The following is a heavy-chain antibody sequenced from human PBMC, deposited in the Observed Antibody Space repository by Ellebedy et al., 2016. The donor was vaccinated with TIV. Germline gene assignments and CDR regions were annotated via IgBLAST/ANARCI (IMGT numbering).Heavy chain of an antibody. CDR1: GGSISSGGYY. D-gene: IGHD6-19*01. CDR2: VYTSGSA. CDR3: AREDRYSSGLLDFDY. Sequence: SETLSLTXTVSGGSISSGGYYWSWIRQHPGKGLEWIGSVYTSGSAYCNPSLKSRVTISIDTSKNQFSLKLSSVTAADTAVYYCAREDRYSSGLLDFDYWGQGTLVTVSS. V-gene: IGHV4-39*02. J-gene: IGHJ4*02.